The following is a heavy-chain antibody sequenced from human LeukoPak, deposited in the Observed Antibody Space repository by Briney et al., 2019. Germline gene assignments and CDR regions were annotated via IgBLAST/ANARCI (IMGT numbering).Heavy chain of an antibody. D-gene: IGHD3-3*01. Sequence: SETLSLTCTVSGGSISSSSGYYWGWIRQPPGKGLEWIGSISYSGTTYYNPSLKSRVTIFEDTSKNQFSLKLSSVTAADTAVYYCARTITIFGALGYFDYWGQGTLVTVSS. V-gene: IGHV4-39*01. CDR1: GGSISSSSGYY. CDR2: ISYSGTT. CDR3: ARTITIFGALGYFDY. J-gene: IGHJ4*02.